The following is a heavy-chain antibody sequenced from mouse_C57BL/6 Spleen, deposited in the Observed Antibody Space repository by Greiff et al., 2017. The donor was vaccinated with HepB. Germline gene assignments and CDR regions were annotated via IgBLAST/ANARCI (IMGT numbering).Heavy chain of an antibody. CDR2: FYPGSGSI. CDR3: ARHEVWTYYDYDEELWYFDV. V-gene: IGHV1-62-2*01. Sequence: VQLQQSGAELVKPGASVKLSCKASGYTFTEYTIHWVKQRSGQGLEWIGWFYPGSGSIKYNEKFKDKATLTADTSSSTVYMELSRLTSEDSAVYFCARHEVWTYYDYDEELWYFDVWGTGTTVTVSS. D-gene: IGHD2-4*01. CDR1: GYTFTEYT. J-gene: IGHJ1*03.